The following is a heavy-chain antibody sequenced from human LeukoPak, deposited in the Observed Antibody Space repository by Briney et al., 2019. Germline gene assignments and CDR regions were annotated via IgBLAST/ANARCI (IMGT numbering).Heavy chain of an antibody. Sequence: GESLQISCKGSGYTFTNYWIGWVRQVPGKGLEWMGIIYPDDSDTKYRPSFQGQVTISADKSISTAYLQWSSLKASDTAMYYCARRSYGGNYYYYMDVWGKGTTVTVSS. V-gene: IGHV5-51*01. CDR3: ARRSYGGNYYYYMDV. J-gene: IGHJ6*03. CDR2: IYPDDSDT. D-gene: IGHD5-18*01. CDR1: GYTFTNYW.